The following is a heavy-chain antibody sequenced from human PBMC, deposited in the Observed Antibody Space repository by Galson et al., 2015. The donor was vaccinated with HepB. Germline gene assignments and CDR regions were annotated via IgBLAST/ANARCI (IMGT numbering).Heavy chain of an antibody. CDR1: GFTFSSYA. CDR2: ISGSGGST. CDR3: ANDYGGHGDAFDI. D-gene: IGHD4-23*01. V-gene: IGHV3-23*01. J-gene: IGHJ3*02. Sequence: SLRLSCAASGFTFSSYAMSWVRQAPGKGLEWVSAISGSGGSTYYADSVKGRFTISRDNSKNTLYLQMNSLRAEDTAVYYCANDYGGHGDAFDIWGQGTMVTVSS.